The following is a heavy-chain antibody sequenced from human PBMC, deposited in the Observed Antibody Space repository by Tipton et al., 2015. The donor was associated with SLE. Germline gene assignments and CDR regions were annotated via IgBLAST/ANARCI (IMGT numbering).Heavy chain of an antibody. V-gene: IGHV4-39*07. Sequence: TLSLTCTVSGGSMTNFYWGWIRQPPGKGLEWIGSIYYSGSTYYNPSLKSRVTISVDTSKNQFSLKLSSVTAADTAVYYCARAYGDPLWGRGTLVTVSS. CDR1: GGSMTNFY. CDR2: IYYSGST. CDR3: ARAYGDPL. D-gene: IGHD4-17*01. J-gene: IGHJ2*01.